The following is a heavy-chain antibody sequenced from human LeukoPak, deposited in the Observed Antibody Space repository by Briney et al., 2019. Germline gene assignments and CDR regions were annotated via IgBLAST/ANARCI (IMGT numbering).Heavy chain of an antibody. Sequence: GASVKVSCKASGYTFTGYYMHWVRQAPGQGLEWMGWINPNSGGTNYAQRFQGRVTMTTDTSTSTAYMELRSLRSDDTAVYYCAGVRDYGGIGEDYWGQGTLVTVSS. CDR2: INPNSGGT. J-gene: IGHJ4*02. CDR1: GYTFTGYY. V-gene: IGHV1-2*02. CDR3: AGVRDYGGIGEDY. D-gene: IGHD3-16*01.